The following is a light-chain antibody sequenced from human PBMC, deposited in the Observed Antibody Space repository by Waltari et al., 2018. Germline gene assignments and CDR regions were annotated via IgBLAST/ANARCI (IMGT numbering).Light chain of an antibody. CDR1: QSISSW. Sequence: DIQMTQSPSTLSASVGDRVTITCRASQSISSWLAWYQQKPGKAPKLLIYKASSLESGVPDRFSGSGSGTDFTLTISSLQAEDVAVYFCQQCYTFPYTFGQGTKLEIK. V-gene: IGKV1-5*03. CDR2: KAS. CDR3: QQCYTFPYT. J-gene: IGKJ2*01.